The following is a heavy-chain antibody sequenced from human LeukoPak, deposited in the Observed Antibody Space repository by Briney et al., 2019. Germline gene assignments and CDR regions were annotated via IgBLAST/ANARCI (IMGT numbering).Heavy chain of an antibody. D-gene: IGHD3-22*01. CDR1: GDSISSYY. CDR2: IYYSGST. CDR3: ARRAYSSGYYYFDY. Sequence: SETLSLTCTVSGDSISSYYWSWIRQPPGKGLEWIGYIYYSGSTIYNPSLKSRVTISVDTSKNQFSLKLSSVTAADTAVYYCARRAYSSGYYYFDYWGQGTLVTVSS. V-gene: IGHV4-59*01. J-gene: IGHJ4*02.